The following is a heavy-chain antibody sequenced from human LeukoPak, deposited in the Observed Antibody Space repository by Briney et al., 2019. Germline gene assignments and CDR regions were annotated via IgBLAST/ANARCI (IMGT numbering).Heavy chain of an antibody. CDR2: INSDGNDA. D-gene: IGHD6-13*01. CDR3: TRDFYSSSWD. CDR1: GFTFSTYG. Sequence: GGSLRLSCAASGFTFSTYGMNWVRQAPGKGLVWVSRINSDGNDATYADSVKGRFTISRDNAKKMLFLQMTSLRAEDTAVYYCTRDFYSSSWDWGQGTLVTVSS. V-gene: IGHV3-74*01. J-gene: IGHJ1*01.